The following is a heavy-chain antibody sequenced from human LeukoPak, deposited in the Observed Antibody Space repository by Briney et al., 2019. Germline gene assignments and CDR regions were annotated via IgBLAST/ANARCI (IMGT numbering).Heavy chain of an antibody. CDR3: ARRVAAAGTYYYYDMDV. J-gene: IGHJ6*02. Sequence: ASVKVSCKASGYTFTGYYMHWVRQAPGQGLEWMGWISAYNGNTNYAQKLQGRVTMTTDTSTSTAYMELRSLRSDDTAVYYCARRVAAAGTYYYYDMDVWGQGTTVTVSS. V-gene: IGHV1-18*04. D-gene: IGHD6-13*01. CDR2: ISAYNGNT. CDR1: GYTFTGYY.